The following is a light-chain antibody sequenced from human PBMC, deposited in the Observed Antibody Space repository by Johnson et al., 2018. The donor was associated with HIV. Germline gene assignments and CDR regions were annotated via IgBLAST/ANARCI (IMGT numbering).Light chain of an antibody. CDR3: GTWDSSLSALYV. CDR2: DNN. J-gene: IGLJ1*01. V-gene: IGLV1-51*01. Sequence: QSVLTQPPSVSAAPGQKVTISCSGSSSNIGSNYVSWYQQLPGPAPKLLIYDNNKRPSGIPDRFSGSKSGTSDTLGITGLQTGDEADYYCGTWDSSLSALYVFGTGTKVTVL. CDR1: SSNIGSNY.